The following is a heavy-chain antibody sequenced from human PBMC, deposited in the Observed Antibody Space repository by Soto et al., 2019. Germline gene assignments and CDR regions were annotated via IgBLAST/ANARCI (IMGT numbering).Heavy chain of an antibody. D-gene: IGHD3-3*01. J-gene: IGHJ4*02. V-gene: IGHV5-51*01. CDR3: ARLKRSYDFWSGYYRGGEYDYFDY. Sequence: PGESLKISCKGSGYSFTIYCIGWVLQMPWKGLEWMGIIYPGDSDTRYSPSFQGQVTISADKSISTAYLQWSSLKASDTAMYYCARLKRSYDFWSGYYRGGEYDYFDYWGQGTLVTVSS. CDR1: GYSFTIYC. CDR2: IYPGDSDT.